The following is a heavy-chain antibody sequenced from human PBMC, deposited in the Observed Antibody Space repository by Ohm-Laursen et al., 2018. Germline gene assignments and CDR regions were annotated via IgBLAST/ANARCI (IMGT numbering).Heavy chain of an antibody. J-gene: IGHJ3*02. CDR2: ISSSSSYI. V-gene: IGHV3-21*04. CDR3: ARDSVGSGWCRGAFDI. D-gene: IGHD6-19*01. Sequence: SLRLSCAASGLTFINYSMNWVRRAPGKGLEWVSCISSSSSYIYYADSVKGRFTISRDNSKNTLYLQMNSLRAEDTAVYYCARDSVGSGWCRGAFDIWGQGTMVTVSS. CDR1: GLTFINYS.